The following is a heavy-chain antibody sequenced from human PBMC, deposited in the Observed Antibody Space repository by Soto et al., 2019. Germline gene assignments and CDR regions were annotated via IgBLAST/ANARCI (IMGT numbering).Heavy chain of an antibody. CDR3: ARDHGRSYSYYMDV. CDR1: GFTFSSYW. D-gene: IGHD2-15*01. Sequence: GGSLRLSCAASGFTFSSYWMSWVRQAPGKGLEWVANIKQDGSEKYYVDSVKGRFTISRDNAKNSLYLQMNSLRAEDTAVYYCARDHGRSYSYYMDVWGTGTTVTVAS. J-gene: IGHJ6*03. V-gene: IGHV3-7*03. CDR2: IKQDGSEK.